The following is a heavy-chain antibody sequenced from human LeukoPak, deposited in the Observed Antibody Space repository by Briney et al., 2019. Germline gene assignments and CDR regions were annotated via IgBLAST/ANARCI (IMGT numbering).Heavy chain of an antibody. D-gene: IGHD4-23*01. Sequence: PSETLSFTCTVSGGSISSSSYYWGWIRQPPGKVLEWIGSIYYSGSTYYNPSLKSRVTISVDTSKNQFSLKLSSVTAADTAVYYCARHETTVATWDFDYWGQGTLVTVSS. CDR3: ARHETTVATWDFDY. CDR2: IYYSGST. V-gene: IGHV4-39*01. J-gene: IGHJ4*02. CDR1: GGSISSSSYY.